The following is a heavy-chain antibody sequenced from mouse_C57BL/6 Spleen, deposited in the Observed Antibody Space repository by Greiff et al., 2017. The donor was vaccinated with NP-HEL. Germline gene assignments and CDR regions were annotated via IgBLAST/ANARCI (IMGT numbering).Heavy chain of an antibody. CDR2: IYPGSGST. Sequence: QVQLQQPGAELVKPGASVKMSCKASGYTFTSYWITWVKQRPGQGLEWIGDIYPGSGSTNYNEKFKSKATLTVDTSSSTAYMQLSSLTSEDSAVYYCASPYGSSPYWDFDVWGTGTTVTVSS. D-gene: IGHD1-1*01. CDR1: GYTFTSYW. J-gene: IGHJ1*03. V-gene: IGHV1-55*01. CDR3: ASPYGSSPYWDFDV.